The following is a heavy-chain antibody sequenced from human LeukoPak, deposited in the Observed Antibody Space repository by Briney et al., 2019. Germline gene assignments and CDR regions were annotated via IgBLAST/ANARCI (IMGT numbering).Heavy chain of an antibody. CDR2: INWDGRFI. CDR1: GFTFDDYA. D-gene: IGHD5-12*01. V-gene: IGHV3-43D*03. J-gene: IGHJ4*02. CDR3: AKDGIRDIVATMRYFDY. Sequence: PGGSLRLSCTASGFTFDDYAMHWVRQAPGKGLEWISLINWDGRFIYYADSVKGRFTISRDNSKNSLYLQMNNLRPEDTALFYRAKDGIRDIVATMRYFDYWGQGTLVIVSS.